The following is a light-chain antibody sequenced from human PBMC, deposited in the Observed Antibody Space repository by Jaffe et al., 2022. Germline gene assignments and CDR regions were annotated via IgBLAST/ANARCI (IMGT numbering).Light chain of an antibody. J-gene: IGKJ1*01. CDR3: HQYGSSPRK. Sequence: EIVLTQSPGILSLSPGERATLSCRASQSVTNNYLAWYQQKPGQAPRLLLYATFIRATGIPDRFSGSGSGTDFTLTISRLEPEDFAVYYCHQYGSSPRKFGQGTKVEIK. CDR1: QSVTNNY. CDR2: ATF. V-gene: IGKV3-20*01.